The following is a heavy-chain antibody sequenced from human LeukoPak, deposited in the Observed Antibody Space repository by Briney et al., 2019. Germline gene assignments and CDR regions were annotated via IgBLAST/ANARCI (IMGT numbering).Heavy chain of an antibody. CDR3: ARDESYSSSWYYYYYMDV. CDR2: IKQDGSEK. J-gene: IGHJ6*03. CDR1: GFTFSSYW. D-gene: IGHD6-13*01. Sequence: GGSLRLSCAASGFTFSSYWMSWVRQAPGKGLEWVANIKQDGSEKYYVDSVKGRFTISRDNAKNSLYLQMNSLRAEDTAVYYCARDESYSSSWYYYYYMDVWGKGTRSPSP. V-gene: IGHV3-7*01.